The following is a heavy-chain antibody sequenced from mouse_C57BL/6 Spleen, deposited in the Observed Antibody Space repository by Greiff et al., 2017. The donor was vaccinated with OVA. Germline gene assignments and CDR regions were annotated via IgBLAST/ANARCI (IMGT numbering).Heavy chain of an antibody. J-gene: IGHJ2*01. CDR2: IDPSDSYT. Sequence: QVQLQQPGAELVKPGASVKLSYKASGYTFTSYWMQWVKQRPGQGLEWIGEIDPSDSYTNYNQKFKGKATLTVDTSSSTAYMQLSSLTSEDSAVYYCARTADGFDYWGQGTTLTVSS. V-gene: IGHV1-50*01. D-gene: IGHD1-1*01. CDR3: ARTADGFDY. CDR1: GYTFTSYW.